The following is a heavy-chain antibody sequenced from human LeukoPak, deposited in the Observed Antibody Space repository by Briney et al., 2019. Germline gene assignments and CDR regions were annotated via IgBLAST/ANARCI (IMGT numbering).Heavy chain of an antibody. CDR2: ISAYNGNT. CDR1: GYTFTSYG. Sequence: GASVKASCKASGYTFTSYGISWVRQAPGQGLEWMGWISAYNGNTNYAQKLQGRVTMTTDTSTSTAYMELRSLRSDDTAVYYCAKDTPRITMIVVVNGFDYWGQGTLVTVSS. CDR3: AKDTPRITMIVVVNGFDY. V-gene: IGHV1-18*01. J-gene: IGHJ4*02. D-gene: IGHD3-22*01.